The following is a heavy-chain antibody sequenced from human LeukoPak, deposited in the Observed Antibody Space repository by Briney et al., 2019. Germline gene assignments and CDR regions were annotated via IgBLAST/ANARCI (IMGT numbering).Heavy chain of an antibody. J-gene: IGHJ4*02. D-gene: IGHD5-12*01. Sequence: GGSLRLSCAASGFTFSSYGMHWVRQAPGKGLEWVAVISYDGSNKYYADSVKGRFTISRDNSKNTLYLQMNSLRAEDTAVYYCAKQGDSGCAPGWGQGTLVTVSS. V-gene: IGHV3-30*18. CDR1: GFTFSSYG. CDR3: AKQGDSGCAPG. CDR2: ISYDGSNK.